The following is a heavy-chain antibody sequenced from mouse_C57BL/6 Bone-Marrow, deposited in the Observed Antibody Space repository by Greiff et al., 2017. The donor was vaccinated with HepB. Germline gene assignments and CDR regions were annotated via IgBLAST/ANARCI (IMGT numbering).Heavy chain of an antibody. CDR1: GFTFSSYA. CDR2: ISDGGSYT. J-gene: IGHJ4*01. Sequence: DVHLVESGGGLVKPGGSLKLSCAASGFTFSSYAMSWVRQTPEKRLEWVATISDGGSYTYYPDNVKGRFTISRDNAKNNLYLQMSHLKSEDTAMYYCAREWLLRNYYAMDYWGQGTSVTVSS. CDR3: AREWLLRNYYAMDY. D-gene: IGHD2-3*01. V-gene: IGHV5-4*01.